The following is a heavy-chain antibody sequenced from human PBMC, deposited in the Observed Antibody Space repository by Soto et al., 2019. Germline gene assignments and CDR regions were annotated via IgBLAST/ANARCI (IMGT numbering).Heavy chain of an antibody. CDR1: GGTFSSYT. CDR2: IIPILGIA. D-gene: IGHD3-22*01. V-gene: IGHV1-69*08. Sequence: QVQLVQSGAEVKKPGSSVKVSCKASGGTFSSYTISWVRQAPGQGLEWMGRIIPILGIANYAQKFQGRVTITADKSTSTAYMELSSLRSEDTAVYYCARDRLGDSSGLRKIQNWGQGTLVTVSS. J-gene: IGHJ1*01. CDR3: ARDRLGDSSGLRKIQN.